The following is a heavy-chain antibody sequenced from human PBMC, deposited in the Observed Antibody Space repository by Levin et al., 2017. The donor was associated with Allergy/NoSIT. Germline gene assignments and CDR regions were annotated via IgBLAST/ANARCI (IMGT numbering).Heavy chain of an antibody. CDR3: AREEVSGSYLFA. V-gene: IGHV3-48*01. Sequence: PGGSLRLSCAASGFTFSSYSMNWVRQAPGKGLEWVSYIRSSSSTTFYADSVRGRFTISRDNAQNSLYLQMNSLRAEDTAVYFCAREEVSGSYLFAWGQGTLVTVSS. J-gene: IGHJ5*02. CDR1: GFTFSSYS. D-gene: IGHD3-16*02. CDR2: IRSSSSTT.